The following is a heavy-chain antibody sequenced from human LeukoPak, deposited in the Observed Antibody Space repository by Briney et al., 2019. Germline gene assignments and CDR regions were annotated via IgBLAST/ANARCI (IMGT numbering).Heavy chain of an antibody. CDR3: ARMGQWYYYYGMDV. Sequence: GGSLRLSCAASGFTFSTYSMNWVRQAPGKGLEWLSYSSDTSSTIYYADSVKGRFTISRDNAKNSLYLQMNSLRAEDTAVYYCARMGQWYYYYGMDVWGQGTTVTVSS. D-gene: IGHD2-8*01. J-gene: IGHJ6*02. CDR2: SSDTSSTI. CDR1: GFTFSTYS. V-gene: IGHV3-48*01.